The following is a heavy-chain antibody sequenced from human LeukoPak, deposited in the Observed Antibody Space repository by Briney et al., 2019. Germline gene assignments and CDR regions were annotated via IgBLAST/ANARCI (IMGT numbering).Heavy chain of an antibody. D-gene: IGHD3-22*01. CDR3: AREAKDSSGFKRGAFDI. J-gene: IGHJ3*02. CDR2: SRNKANSYTT. Sequence: GGSLRLSCAASGFTFSDHYMDWVRQAPGKGLEWVGRSRNKANSYTTEYAASVKGRFTISRDDSKNSLYLQMNSLKTEDTAVYYCAREAKDSSGFKRGAFDIWGQGTMVTVSS. CDR1: GFTFSDHY. V-gene: IGHV3-72*01.